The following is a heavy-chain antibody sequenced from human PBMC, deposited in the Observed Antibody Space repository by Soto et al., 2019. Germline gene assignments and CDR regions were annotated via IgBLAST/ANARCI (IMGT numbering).Heavy chain of an antibody. CDR3: CRSHSINYYFDI. CDR2: IKSLGSGGTR. Sequence: GGSLRLSCAASGFTFSDAWMSWVRQTPGKGPEWVGRIKSLGSGGTRDYAAPVKGRFTISRDDSKNTLFLQMNSLKPEDTAVYYCCRSHSINYYFDIWGQGTLVTVSS. J-gene: IGHJ4*02. D-gene: IGHD1-20*01. V-gene: IGHV3-15*01. CDR1: GFTFSDAW.